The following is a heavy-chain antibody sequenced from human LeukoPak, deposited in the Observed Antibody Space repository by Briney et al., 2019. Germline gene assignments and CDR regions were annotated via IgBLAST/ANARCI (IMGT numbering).Heavy chain of an antibody. V-gene: IGHV3-7*01. CDR1: GFTFSSYE. Sequence: PGGSLRLSCAASGFTFSSYEMNWVRQAPGKGLEWVANIKQDGSEKYYVDSVKGRFTISRDNAKNSLYLQMNSLRAEDTAVYYCARAEATMTGYYFDYWGQGTLVTVSS. D-gene: IGHD1-26*01. CDR2: IKQDGSEK. CDR3: ARAEATMTGYYFDY. J-gene: IGHJ4*02.